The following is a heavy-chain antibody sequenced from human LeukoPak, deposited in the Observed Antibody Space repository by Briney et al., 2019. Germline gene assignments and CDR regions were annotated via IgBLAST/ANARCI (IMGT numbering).Heavy chain of an antibody. CDR1: GGSISSYY. CDR2: IYYSGST. Sequence: NPSETLSLTCTVSGGSISSYYWSWIRQPPGKGLEWIGYIYYSGSTNYNPSLKSRVTISVDTSKNQFSLKLSSVTAADTAVYYCARSIDGDYVGYWGQGTLVTVSS. J-gene: IGHJ4*02. D-gene: IGHD4-17*01. CDR3: ARSIDGDYVGY. V-gene: IGHV4-59*01.